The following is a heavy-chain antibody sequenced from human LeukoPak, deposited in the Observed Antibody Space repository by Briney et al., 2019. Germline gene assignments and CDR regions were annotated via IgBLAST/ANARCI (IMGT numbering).Heavy chain of an antibody. CDR2: INPNRGGT. CDR1: GYTFTGYY. V-gene: IGHV1-2*02. CDR3: ARAPLTLGTMIVVVIEALDY. J-gene: IGHJ4*02. D-gene: IGHD3-22*01. Sequence: ASVKVSCKPSGYTFTGYYMHWVRQAPGRGLEWMGWINPNRGGTNYAQKFQGRVTMTRDTSISTAYMELSRLRSDDTAVYYSARAPLTLGTMIVVVIEALDYWGQGTLVTVSS.